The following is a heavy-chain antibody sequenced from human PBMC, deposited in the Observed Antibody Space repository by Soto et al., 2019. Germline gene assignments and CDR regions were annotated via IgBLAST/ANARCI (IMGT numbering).Heavy chain of an antibody. Sequence: QVQLVPYGAEVMKPGASVKVSCKASGYTFTSFGMTWVRQPPGHGLEWMGWLSGYNGKTYYAQEFRGSSTKATDTSKSTVHMVLKSLRSDDTAVYYCAKGGSAFTVVRERISSYYWCQGTLVNVS. J-gene: IGHJ4*02. CDR2: LSGYNGKT. V-gene: IGHV1-18*01. CDR1: GYTFTSFG. CDR3: AKGGSAFTVVRERISSYY. D-gene: IGHD3-10*01.